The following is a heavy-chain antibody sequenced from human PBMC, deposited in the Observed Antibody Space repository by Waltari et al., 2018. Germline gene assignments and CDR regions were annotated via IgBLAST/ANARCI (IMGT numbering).Heavy chain of an antibody. CDR2: IYGNSAIT. Sequence: QVQLQESGPGLVKPSETLSLTCAVSGGSISDSYYWNWIRQPPGKGLEWIGNIYGNSAITYYNPSLKSRVTLSKDTSKNQFFLKLNSVTAADTAVYYCARKSARQFDSWGQGVLVTVSS. D-gene: IGHD6-25*01. J-gene: IGHJ4*02. CDR3: ARKSARQFDS. V-gene: IGHV4-38-2*01. CDR1: GGSISDSYY.